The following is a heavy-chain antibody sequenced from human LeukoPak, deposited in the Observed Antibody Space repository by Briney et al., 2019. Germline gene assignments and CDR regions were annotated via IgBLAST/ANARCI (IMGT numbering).Heavy chain of an antibody. CDR2: MHHSGRT. D-gene: IGHD2-2*01. V-gene: IGHV4-4*02. CDR3: ARAQEGCSRASCYLEP. J-gene: IGHJ5*02. CDR1: GASISSTNW. Sequence: PSGTLSLTCAISGASISSTNWWIWVRQPPGKGLEWIGEMHHSGRTNYNPSLKSRITISVDESKNQVFLRLKSVAAADTALYYCARAQEGCSRASCYLEPWGQGTLVTVSS.